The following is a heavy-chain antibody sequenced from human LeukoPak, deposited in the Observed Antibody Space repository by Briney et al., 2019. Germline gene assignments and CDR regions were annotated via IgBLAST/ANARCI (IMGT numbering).Heavy chain of an antibody. CDR2: IYYSGST. D-gene: IGHD3-22*01. CDR3: ARYDSSYYYGMDV. V-gene: IGHV4-59*12. CDR1: GGSISSYD. Sequence: PSETLSLTCTVSGGSISSYDWSWIRQPPGKGLEWIGYIYYSGSTNYNPSLKSRVTISVDTSKNQFSLKLSSVTAADTAVYYCARYDSSYYYGMDVWGQGTTVTVSS. J-gene: IGHJ6*02.